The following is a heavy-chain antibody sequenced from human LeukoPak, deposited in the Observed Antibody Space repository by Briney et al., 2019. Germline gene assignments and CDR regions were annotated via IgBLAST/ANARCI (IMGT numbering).Heavy chain of an antibody. CDR2: IKSDGSST. CDR3: ARGGDTSNWYPGYYDY. V-gene: IGHV3-74*01. Sequence: GGSLRLSCAASGFTFSNPWMHWVRHGPGKGPVWVSRIKSDGSSTRFADSVQGRFTISRDNGKNTVYLQMNSLRAEDTAVYYCARGGDTSNWYPGYYDYWGQGALVTVSS. D-gene: IGHD6-13*01. J-gene: IGHJ4*02. CDR1: GFTFSNPW.